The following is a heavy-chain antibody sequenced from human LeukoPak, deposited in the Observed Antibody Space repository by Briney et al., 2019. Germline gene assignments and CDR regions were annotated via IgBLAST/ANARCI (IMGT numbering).Heavy chain of an antibody. CDR3: AKNRPTYYDYIWGSYRPNWFDP. V-gene: IGHV3-23*01. J-gene: IGHJ5*02. CDR1: GFTFSSYA. CDR2: ISGSGGST. D-gene: IGHD3-16*02. Sequence: GGSLRLPCAASGFTFSSYAMSWVRQAPGKGLEWVSAISGSGGSTYYADSVKGRFTISRDNSKNTLYLQMNSLRAEDTAVYYCAKNRPTYYDYIWGSYRPNWFDPWGQGTLVTVSS.